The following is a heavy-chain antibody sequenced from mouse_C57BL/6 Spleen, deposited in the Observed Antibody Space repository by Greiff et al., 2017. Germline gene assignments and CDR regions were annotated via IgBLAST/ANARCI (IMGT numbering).Heavy chain of an antibody. D-gene: IGHD1-1*01. CDR3: ASAKYDGSSYWYFDV. CDR1: GYTFTTYP. CDR2: FHPYNDDT. J-gene: IGHJ1*03. Sequence: QVQLQQSGAELVKPGASVKMSCKASGYTFTTYPIEWMKQTHGKSLEWIGNFHPYNDDTKYNEKFKGKATLTVEKSSSTVYLELSRLTSDDSAVYYCASAKYDGSSYWYFDVWGTGTTVTVSS. V-gene: IGHV1-47*01.